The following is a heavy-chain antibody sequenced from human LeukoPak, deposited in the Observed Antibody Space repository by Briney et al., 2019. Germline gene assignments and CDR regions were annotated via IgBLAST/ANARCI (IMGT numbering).Heavy chain of an antibody. CDR1: GGSISSYY. CDR3: AREYSGTIGY. J-gene: IGHJ4*02. V-gene: IGHV4-59*01. D-gene: IGHD1-26*01. Sequence: SETLSLTCTVSGGSISSYYWSWIRQSPGKGLEWIGYIYYSGSTNYNLSLKSRVTISVDTSKNQFSLKLSSVTAADTAVYYCAREYSGTIGYWGQGTLVTVSS. CDR2: IYYSGST.